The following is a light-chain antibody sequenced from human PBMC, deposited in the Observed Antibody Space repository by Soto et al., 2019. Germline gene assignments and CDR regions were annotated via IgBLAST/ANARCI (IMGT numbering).Light chain of an antibody. J-gene: IGKJ3*01. Sequence: EIVLTQSPGTLSLSPGERATLSCRASQSVSSSYLAWYQQKPGQAPRLLIYDASRRATGIPDRFSGSGSGTDFTLTISRLEPEDFAVYYCQQYGSSPLTFGPGTKVDIK. CDR1: QSVSSSY. V-gene: IGKV3-20*01. CDR3: QQYGSSPLT. CDR2: DAS.